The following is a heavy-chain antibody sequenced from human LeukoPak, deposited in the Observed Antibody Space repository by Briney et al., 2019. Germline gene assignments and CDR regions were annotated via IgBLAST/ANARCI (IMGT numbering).Heavy chain of an antibody. Sequence: GGSLRLSCAASGFTFSSYAMSWVRQAPGKGVEWVSAISGSGGSTYYADSVKGRFTISRDNSKNTLYLQMNSLRAEDTAVYYCASSSGYVDDAFDIWGQGTMVTVSS. CDR3: ASSSGYVDDAFDI. D-gene: IGHD3-22*01. V-gene: IGHV3-23*01. CDR2: ISGSGGST. CDR1: GFTFSSYA. J-gene: IGHJ3*02.